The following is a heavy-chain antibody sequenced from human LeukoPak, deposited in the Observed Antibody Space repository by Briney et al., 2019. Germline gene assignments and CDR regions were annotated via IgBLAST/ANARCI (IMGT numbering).Heavy chain of an antibody. CDR1: EFTFSSYW. J-gene: IGHJ4*02. V-gene: IGHV3-7*04. CDR2: INQDGSER. D-gene: IGHD3-22*01. CDR3: ARGSVISSRYRHFDC. Sequence: GGSLRLSCAASEFTFSSYWMTWVRQTPGKGLEWVANINQDGSERFYVDSVKGRFSISRDNAKNSLYLQMNSLRAEDTAVYYCARGSVISSRYRHFDCWGQGTLVTVSS.